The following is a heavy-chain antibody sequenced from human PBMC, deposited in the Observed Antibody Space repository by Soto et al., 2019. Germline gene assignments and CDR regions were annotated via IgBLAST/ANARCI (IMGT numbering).Heavy chain of an antibody. CDR2: IYWDDEK. CDR1: GFSLSTRGVG. CDR3: AQRTRSGSYFVY. J-gene: IGHJ4*02. V-gene: IGHV2-5*02. D-gene: IGHD1-26*01. Sequence: QITLKESGPTLVKPTQTLTLTCTFSGFSLSTRGVGVVWIRQPPGKALEWLALIYWDDEKRYRPSLKSRLTITKHTSNNQVVLTMTKMDPVATATCFCAQRTRSGSYFVYWGQGRLVTVSS.